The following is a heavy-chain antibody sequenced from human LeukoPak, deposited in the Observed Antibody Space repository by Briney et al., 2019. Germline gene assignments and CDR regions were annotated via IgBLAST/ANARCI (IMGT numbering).Heavy chain of an antibody. D-gene: IGHD7-27*01. CDR2: IYNSGST. Sequence: SETLSLTCTVSGGSISTYYWSWIRQPPGKGLEWIGYIYNSGSTDYNPSLKSRVTISVDTSKDQFSLKLSSVTAADTAVYYCARDGSNWGSAYYYMDFWGKGTTVTVSS. CDR3: ARDGSNWGSAYYYMDF. CDR1: GGSISTYY. V-gene: IGHV4-59*12. J-gene: IGHJ6*03.